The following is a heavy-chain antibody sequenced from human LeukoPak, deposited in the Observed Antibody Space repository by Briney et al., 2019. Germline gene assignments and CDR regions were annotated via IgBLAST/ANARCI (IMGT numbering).Heavy chain of an antibody. D-gene: IGHD5-18*01. CDR3: ARQLGGPLDKKDTAMGLAQVGYYYYGMDV. V-gene: IGHV1-2*04. CDR1: GYTFTGYY. J-gene: IGHJ6*02. CDR2: INPNSGGT. Sequence: VSVKVSCKASGYTFTGYYMHWVRQAPGQGLEWMGWINPNSGGTNYAQKFQGWVTMTRDTSISTAYMELSRLRSDDTAVYYCARQLGGPLDKKDTAMGLAQVGYYYYGMDVWGQGTTVTVSS.